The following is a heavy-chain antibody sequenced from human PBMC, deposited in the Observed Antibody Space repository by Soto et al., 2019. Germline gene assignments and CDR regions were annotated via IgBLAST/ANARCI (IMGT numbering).Heavy chain of an antibody. J-gene: IGHJ2*01. Sequence: QLQLQESGPGLVKPSETLSLTCTVSGGSISSSSYYWGWIRQPPGKGLEWIGSIYYSGSTYYNPSLKGRVTISGDTSKIQFALTVSSVTAADTAVYYCALTPGIAVAEGGENLYFDLWGRGTLVTVSS. CDR1: GGSISSSSYY. V-gene: IGHV4-39*01. CDR2: IYYSGST. CDR3: ALTPGIAVAEGGENLYFDL. D-gene: IGHD6-19*01.